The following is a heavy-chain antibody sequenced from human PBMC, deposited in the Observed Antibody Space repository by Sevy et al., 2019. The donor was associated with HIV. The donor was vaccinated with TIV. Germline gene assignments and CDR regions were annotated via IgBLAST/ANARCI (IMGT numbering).Heavy chain of an antibody. D-gene: IGHD1-1*01. J-gene: IGHJ4*02. CDR1: GFSFSDYY. Sequence: WGSLRLSCAVSGFSFSDYYMSWIRQAPGKGLEWVSDISSRSTYIKYADSVKGRFTISGDNAKNSLSLQMNSLRADDTAVYYCARERNTYGQGYFDYWGQGTLVTVSS. CDR3: ARERNTYGQGYFDY. CDR2: ISSRSTYI. V-gene: IGHV3-11*05.